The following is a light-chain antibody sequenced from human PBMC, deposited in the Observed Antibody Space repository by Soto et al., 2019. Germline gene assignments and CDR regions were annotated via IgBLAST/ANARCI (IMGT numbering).Light chain of an antibody. CDR2: GAS. V-gene: IGKV3-20*01. Sequence: EIVMTQSPGTLSLSPGERATISCRASQSVSSRLAWYQQKPGQAPRLLIYGASNRATGLPDRFSGSGSGTDFTLTISRLEPEDFAVYYCQQYGSSGTFGQGTKV. J-gene: IGKJ1*01. CDR3: QQYGSSGT. CDR1: QSVSSR.